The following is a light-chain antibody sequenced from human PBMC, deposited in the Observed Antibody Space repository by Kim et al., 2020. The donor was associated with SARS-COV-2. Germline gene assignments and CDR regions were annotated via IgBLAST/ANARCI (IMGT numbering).Light chain of an antibody. CDR1: KLGDRY. Sequence: SYELTQQPSVSVSPGQTASITCSGDKLGDRYTSWYQQRPGQSPLLVIYQDTKRPSGIPARFSGSTSGNTATLTITGAQAMDEADYFCQAWDNSALYVFGPGTKVTVL. CDR2: QDT. CDR3: QAWDNSALYV. J-gene: IGLJ1*01. V-gene: IGLV3-1*01.